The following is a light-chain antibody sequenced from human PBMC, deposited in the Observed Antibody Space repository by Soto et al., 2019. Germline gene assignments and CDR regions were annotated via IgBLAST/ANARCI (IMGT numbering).Light chain of an antibody. CDR2: EAS. Sequence: DIQMTQSPPTLSASLGDRVTIICRASRSVDKWLAWYQQKSGKAPKLLIYEASHLQSGVPSRFGGSGSGTEFTLTINNLQPEDVATYYCQQYYSFWTFGQGTTVEL. CDR3: QQYYSFWT. CDR1: RSVDKW. V-gene: IGKV1-5*02. J-gene: IGKJ1*01.